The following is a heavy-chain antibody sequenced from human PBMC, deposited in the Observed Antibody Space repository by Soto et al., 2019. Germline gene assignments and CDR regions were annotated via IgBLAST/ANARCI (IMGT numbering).Heavy chain of an antibody. CDR3: ARDSEWLVLVLASRYGMDV. D-gene: IGHD6-19*01. J-gene: IGHJ6*02. Sequence: GGFLRLSCAASGFTFSSYGMHWVRQAPGKGLEWVAVIWYDGSNKYYADSVKGRFTISRDNSKNTLYLQMNSLRAEDTAVYYCARDSEWLVLVLASRYGMDVWGQGTTVTVSS. V-gene: IGHV3-33*01. CDR1: GFTFSSYG. CDR2: IWYDGSNK.